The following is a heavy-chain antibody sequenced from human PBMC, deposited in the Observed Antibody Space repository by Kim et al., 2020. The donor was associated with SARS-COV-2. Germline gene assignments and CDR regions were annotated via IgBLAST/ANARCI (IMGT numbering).Heavy chain of an antibody. CDR1: GFTFGNYA. CDR3: AKGDYGGFTNTYYLLDS. Sequence: GGSLRLSCAASGFTFGNYAMSWVRQAPGKGLEWVSAISGPGDIPHYADSVKGRFTISSDNSKRTLYLQINSLRAEDTAVYYCAKGDYGGFTNTYYLLDS. D-gene: IGHD3-16*01. CDR2: ISGPGDIP. J-gene: IGHJ5*01. V-gene: IGHV3-23*01.